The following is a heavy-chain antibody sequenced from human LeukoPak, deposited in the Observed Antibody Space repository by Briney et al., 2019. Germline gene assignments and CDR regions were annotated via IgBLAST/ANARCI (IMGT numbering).Heavy chain of an antibody. D-gene: IGHD3-22*01. CDR1: GYTFSSYS. V-gene: IGHV3-21*01. J-gene: IGHJ4*02. Sequence: GGSLRLSCAASGYTFSSYSINWVRQAPGKGLEWVSSISVGSNYIYYADSVRGRFSISRDDARNSLYLQMDSLRGDDTAVYYCARLMTNSDRRGYYYYYDYWGQGTLVTVSS. CDR2: ISVGSNYI. CDR3: ARLMTNSDRRGYYYYYDY.